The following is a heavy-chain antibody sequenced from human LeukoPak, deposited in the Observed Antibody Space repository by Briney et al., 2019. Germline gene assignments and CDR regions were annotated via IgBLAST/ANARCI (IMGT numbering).Heavy chain of an antibody. J-gene: IGHJ3*02. CDR1: GGSISSYY. Sequence: PSETLSLTCTVSGGSISSYYWSWIRQPPGKGLEWIGYIYYSGSTSYNPSLKSRVTISVDTSKRQFSLKLSSVTAADTPFYYCARYIVSYPHDAFDIWGQGTMVTVSS. CDR2: IYYSGST. CDR3: ARYIVSYPHDAFDI. V-gene: IGHV4-59*01. D-gene: IGHD1-26*01.